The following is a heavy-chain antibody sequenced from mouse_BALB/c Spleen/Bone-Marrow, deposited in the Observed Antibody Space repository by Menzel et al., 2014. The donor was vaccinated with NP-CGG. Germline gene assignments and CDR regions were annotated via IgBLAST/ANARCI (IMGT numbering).Heavy chain of an antibody. CDR1: GDSITSGY. Sequence: EVKVEESGPSLVKPSQTLSLPCSVTGDSITSGYWNWIRKFPGNKLEYMGYISYSGSTYYNPSLKSRISITRDTSKNQYYLQLNSVTTEDTASYYCARYRYDYAMDYWGQGTSVTVSS. V-gene: IGHV3-8*02. D-gene: IGHD2-14*01. J-gene: IGHJ4*01. CDR3: ARYRYDYAMDY. CDR2: ISYSGST.